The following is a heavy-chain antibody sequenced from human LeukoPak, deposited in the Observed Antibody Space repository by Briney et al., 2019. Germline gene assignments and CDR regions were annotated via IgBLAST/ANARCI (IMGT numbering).Heavy chain of an antibody. CDR2: IRSDGSNK. Sequence: PGGSLRLSCAGSGFSFSSYGMHWVRQAPGKGLEWMAFIRSDGSNKYYADSVKGRFTISRDNSKNTLYLQMNSLRAEDTAVYYCARDPAQWFGESRPFDYWGQGTLVTVSS. CDR3: ARDPAQWFGESRPFDY. D-gene: IGHD3-10*01. V-gene: IGHV3-30*02. CDR1: GFSFSSYG. J-gene: IGHJ4*02.